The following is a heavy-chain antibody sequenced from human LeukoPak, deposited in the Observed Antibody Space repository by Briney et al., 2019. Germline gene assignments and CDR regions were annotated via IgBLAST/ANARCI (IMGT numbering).Heavy chain of an antibody. CDR1: GGSISSYY. D-gene: IGHD3-22*01. V-gene: IGHV4-59*01. CDR2: TYYSGST. Sequence: SETLSLTCTVSGGSISSYYWSWIRQPPGKGLEWIGYTYYSGSTNYNPSLKSRVTISVDTSKNQFSLKLSSVTAADTAVYYCARGGYYYDSSGYCLDYWGQGTLVTVSS. CDR3: ARGGYYYDSSGYCLDY. J-gene: IGHJ4*02.